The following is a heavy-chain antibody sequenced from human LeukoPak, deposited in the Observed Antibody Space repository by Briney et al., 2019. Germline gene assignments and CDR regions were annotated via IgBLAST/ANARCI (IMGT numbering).Heavy chain of an antibody. V-gene: IGHV3-33*01. CDR1: GFTFSSYG. D-gene: IGHD3-10*01. J-gene: IGHJ5*02. CDR2: IWYDGSNK. Sequence: PGGSLRLSCAASGFTFSSYGMHWVRQAPGKGLEWVAVIWYDGSNKYYADSVKGRFTISRDNSKNTLHLQMNSLSAEATAVYYCARGHYYGSGSYGTFDPWGQGPLVTVSS. CDR3: ARGHYYGSGSYGTFDP.